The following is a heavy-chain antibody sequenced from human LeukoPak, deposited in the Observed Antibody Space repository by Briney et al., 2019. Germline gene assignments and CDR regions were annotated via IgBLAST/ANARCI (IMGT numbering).Heavy chain of an antibody. J-gene: IGHJ4*02. D-gene: IGHD3-22*01. CDR1: GGSFTPYY. V-gene: IGHV4-34*01. CDR2: INHGGST. Sequence: SETLSLTCAVSGGSFTPYYYNWIRQPPGKGLEWIGEINHGGSTNYNSSLKSRVTMSGDTSKNQFSLKLSSVTAADTAVYYCARDTYYYDSSGYNYFDYWGQGTLVTVSS. CDR3: ARDTYYYDSSGYNYFDY.